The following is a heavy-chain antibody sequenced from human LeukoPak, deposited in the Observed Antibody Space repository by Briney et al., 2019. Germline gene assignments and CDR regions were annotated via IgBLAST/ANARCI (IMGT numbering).Heavy chain of an antibody. J-gene: IGHJ6*02. CDR2: ISSDGNT. Sequence: PGGSLRLSCAASGFTVSSSSMNWVRLGPGKGLGWVSVISSDGNTYYADSVKGRFTISRDNSRNTLSLQMHGLRADDTAVYCARGQEQFSSPWQWGPRRKNFYYYGMDVWGQGTTVTVSS. V-gene: IGHV3-66*01. CDR3: ARGQEQFSSPWQWGPRRKNFYYYGMDV. D-gene: IGHD6-19*01. CDR1: GFTVSSSS.